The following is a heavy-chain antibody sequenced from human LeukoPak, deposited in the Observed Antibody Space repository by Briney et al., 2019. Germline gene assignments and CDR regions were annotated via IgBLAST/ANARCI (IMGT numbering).Heavy chain of an antibody. V-gene: IGHV3-48*02. CDR2: ISSISTII. CDR1: GFTFSSYS. D-gene: IGHD1-26*01. CDR3: ARDLHSGAYTLDY. J-gene: IGHJ4*02. Sequence: GGSLRLSCAASGFTFSSYSMNWVRQAPGKGLEWVSYISSISTIIYYAGSVKGRFTISRDNAKNSLYLQMNSLRDEDTAVYYCARDLHSGAYTLDYWGQGTLVTVSS.